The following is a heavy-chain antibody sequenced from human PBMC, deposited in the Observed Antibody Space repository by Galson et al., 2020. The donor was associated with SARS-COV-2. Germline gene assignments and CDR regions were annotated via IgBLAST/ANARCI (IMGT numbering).Heavy chain of an antibody. Sequence: GESLKISCKASGFTIGDRAMSWVRQAPGTGLEWVGFIRSQAYGGPTEYAASVKGRFIIPRDDSQSIVYLQMNSLKTEDTAVYYCTSMIQGGYWGQGTLVTVSS. CDR3: TSMIQGGY. D-gene: IGHD3-10*01. V-gene: IGHV3-49*04. CDR1: GFTIGDRA. J-gene: IGHJ4*02. CDR2: IRSQAYGGPT.